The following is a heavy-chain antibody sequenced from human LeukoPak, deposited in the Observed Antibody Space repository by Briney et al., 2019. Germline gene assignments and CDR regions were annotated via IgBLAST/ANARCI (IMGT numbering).Heavy chain of an antibody. V-gene: IGHV4-39*07. Sequence: NPSETLSLTCTVSGGSISSSNYYWGWIRQPPGKGLEWIGSIYYSGSTYYNPSLKSRVTISVDTSKNQFSLKLSSVTAADTAVYYCASGAYSYYYMDVWGKGTTVTISS. CDR1: GGSISSSNYY. D-gene: IGHD1-26*01. CDR2: IYYSGST. CDR3: ASGAYSYYYMDV. J-gene: IGHJ6*03.